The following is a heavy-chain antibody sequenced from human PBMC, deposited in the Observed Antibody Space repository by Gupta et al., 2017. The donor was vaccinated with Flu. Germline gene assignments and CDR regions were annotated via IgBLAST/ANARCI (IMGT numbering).Heavy chain of an antibody. CDR2: IEHSGRT. J-gene: IGHJ5*02. V-gene: IGHV4-34*01. D-gene: IGHD1-26*01. CDR3: ARVALVGFGSNWFDP. Sequence: WSWVRQTPGKGLEWIGEIEHSGRTNYNPSLLSRVTISIDTSKNQLSLKLTSLTAADTAVYYCARVALVGFGSNWFDPWGQGTLVTVSS.